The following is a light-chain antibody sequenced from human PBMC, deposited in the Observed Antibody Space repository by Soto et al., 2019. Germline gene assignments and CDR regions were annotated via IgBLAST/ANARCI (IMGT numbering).Light chain of an antibody. CDR2: EGT. J-gene: IGLJ2*01. Sequence: QSVLTQPASVSGSPGQSVTISCTGTSGDIGRYKFVSWFQQHPGKAPKLLIFEGTNRPSGVSRRFSGSKSGNTASLTISGLQAEDEAMYFCSSSTNTNTLVIFGGGTKLTVL. CDR3: SSSTNTNTLVI. CDR1: SGDIGRYKF. V-gene: IGLV2-14*01.